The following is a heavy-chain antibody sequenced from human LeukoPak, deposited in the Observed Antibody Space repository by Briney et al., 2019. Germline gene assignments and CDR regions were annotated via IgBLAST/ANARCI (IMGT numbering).Heavy chain of an antibody. CDR2: LYHSGST. CDR1: GGSLSSGGYS. V-gene: IGHV4-30-2*01. CDR3: ARAFVGSSSRSYSFDY. Sequence: PSQTLSLTCAVSGGSLSSGGYSWSWIRQPPGRGLEGIGYLYHSGSTYYSPSLKSRVTISVDRSKSQFSLKLSSVTAADTAVYYCARAFVGSSSRSYSFDYWGQGTLVTVSS. D-gene: IGHD3-10*01. J-gene: IGHJ4*02.